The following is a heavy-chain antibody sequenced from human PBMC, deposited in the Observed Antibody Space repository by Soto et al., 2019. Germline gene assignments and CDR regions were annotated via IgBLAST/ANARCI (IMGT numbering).Heavy chain of an antibody. CDR1: GFTFSDYY. CDR2: ISSSGSTI. Sequence: GSLRLSCAAPGFTFSDYYMSWIRQAPGKGLEWVSYISSSGSTIYYADSVKGRFTISRDNAKNSLYLQMNSLRAEDTAVYYCARDPGWDNWNVLGLWGQGTLVTVSS. D-gene: IGHD1-20*01. J-gene: IGHJ4*02. CDR3: ARDPGWDNWNVLGL. V-gene: IGHV3-11*01.